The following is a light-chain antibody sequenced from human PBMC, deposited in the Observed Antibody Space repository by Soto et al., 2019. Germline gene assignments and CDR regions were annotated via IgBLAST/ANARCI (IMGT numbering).Light chain of an antibody. V-gene: IGLV1-44*01. Sequence: QAVLTQPPSASGTPGQRITISCSGSSSNIGSHTVNWHQQVPGTAPKLLIYSNNERPSGFPDRFSGSKSGTSASLAISGLQSGDEAEYYCAAWDDSLNGVIFGGGTKLTVL. J-gene: IGLJ2*01. CDR1: SSNIGSHT. CDR2: SNN. CDR3: AAWDDSLNGVI.